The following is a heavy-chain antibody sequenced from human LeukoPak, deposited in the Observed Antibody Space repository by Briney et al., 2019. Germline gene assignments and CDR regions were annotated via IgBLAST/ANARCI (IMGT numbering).Heavy chain of an antibody. V-gene: IGHV4-39*01. D-gene: IGHD1-26*01. CDR3: ARHEATSLPRPHLYH. J-gene: IGHJ1*01. CDR2: TSYSGNS. CDR1: GGSISSSRNY. Sequence: SETLSLTCTVSGGSISSSRNYWGWIRQPPGKGLEWIGSTSYSGNSYYTPSLKSRVTISVDTSKNQFSLKLSSVTAADTAVYYCARHEATSLPRPHLYHWGQGTLVTVSS.